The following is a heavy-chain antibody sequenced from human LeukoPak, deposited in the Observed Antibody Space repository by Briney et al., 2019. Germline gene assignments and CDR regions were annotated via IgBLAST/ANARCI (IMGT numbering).Heavy chain of an antibody. CDR1: SSSSYY. Sequence: SSSSYYWGWVRQAPGKGLEWVSAISGSGGSTYYADSVKGRFTMSRDNSKNTLYLQMNSLRAEDTAVYYCAKEINYYYDSSGGFDYWGQGTLVTVSS. CDR2: ISGSGGST. J-gene: IGHJ4*02. V-gene: IGHV3-23*01. D-gene: IGHD3-22*01. CDR3: AKEINYYYDSSGGFDY.